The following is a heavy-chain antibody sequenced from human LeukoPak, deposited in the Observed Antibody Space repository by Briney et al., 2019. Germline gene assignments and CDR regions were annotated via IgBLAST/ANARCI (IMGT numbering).Heavy chain of an antibody. CDR3: ARDYCGGDCYLYYYYYYGMDV. CDR2: ISYDGSNK. J-gene: IGHJ6*02. V-gene: IGHV3-30-3*01. CDR1: GFTFSSYA. D-gene: IGHD2-21*02. Sequence: PGGSLRLSCAASGFTFSSYAMHWVRQAPGKGLEWVAVISYDGSNKYYADSVKGRFTISRDNSKNTLYLQMNSLRAEDTAVYYCARDYCGGDCYLYYYYYYGMDVWGQGTTVTVSS.